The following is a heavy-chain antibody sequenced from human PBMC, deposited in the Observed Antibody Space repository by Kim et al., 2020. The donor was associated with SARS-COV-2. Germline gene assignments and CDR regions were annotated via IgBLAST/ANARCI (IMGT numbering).Heavy chain of an antibody. V-gene: IGHV3-23*01. CDR3: ATALLYVPGRGYFDS. J-gene: IGHJ4*02. Sequence: GGSLRLSCAASGFAFGDYAMSWVRRAPGKGLEWVSALSGSIPDAKSADSVRGRFTISRDNSKNTLFLQMDSLRVDDTAAFYCATALLYVPGRGYFDSWGQGAVVTVSS. CDR1: GFAFGDYA. D-gene: IGHD3-10*01. CDR2: LSGSIPDA.